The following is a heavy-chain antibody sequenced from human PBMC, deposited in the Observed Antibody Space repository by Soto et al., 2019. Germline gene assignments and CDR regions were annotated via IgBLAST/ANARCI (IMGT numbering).Heavy chain of an antibody. V-gene: IGHV2-5*02. Sequence: QITLKESGPTLVKPTQTLTLTCTFSGFSLSTSGVGVGWIRQPPGKALEWLALIYWDDDKRYSPSLKSRLTITKDTSKNQVVLTMTIMDPVDTATYYCAHSRSIMITFGGVIVTAWGQGTLVTVSS. CDR2: IYWDDDK. CDR1: GFSLSTSGVG. D-gene: IGHD3-16*02. CDR3: AHSRSIMITFGGVIVTA. J-gene: IGHJ5*02.